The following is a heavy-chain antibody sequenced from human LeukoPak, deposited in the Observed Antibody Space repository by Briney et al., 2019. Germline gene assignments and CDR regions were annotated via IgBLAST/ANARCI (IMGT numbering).Heavy chain of an antibody. J-gene: IGHJ4*02. Sequence: PGGSLRLSCAASGFTFSSYVMSWVRQAPGKGLEWVSAISGSGGSTYYADSVKGRFTISRDNSKNTLYLQMNSLRAEDTAVYYCAISLTYYYDSSGRFDYWGQGTLVTVSS. D-gene: IGHD3-22*01. CDR3: AISLTYYYDSSGRFDY. CDR2: ISGSGGST. V-gene: IGHV3-23*01. CDR1: GFTFSSYV.